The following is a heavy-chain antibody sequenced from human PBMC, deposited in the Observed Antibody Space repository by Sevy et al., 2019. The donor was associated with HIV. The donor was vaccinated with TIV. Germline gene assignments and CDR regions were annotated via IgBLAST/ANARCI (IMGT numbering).Heavy chain of an antibody. V-gene: IGHV4-30-4*01. CDR3: ARSYSDYSNALAFDY. D-gene: IGHD4-4*01. CDR1: GGSISSGDYN. J-gene: IGHJ4*02. Sequence: SETRSLTCTVSGGSISSGDYNWNWIHQPPGKGLEWIGYIYYSGLTYYNPSLKSRITLSVDTSENQFSLNLSSVTAADTAVYYCARSYSDYSNALAFDYWGQGTLVTVSS. CDR2: IYYSGLT.